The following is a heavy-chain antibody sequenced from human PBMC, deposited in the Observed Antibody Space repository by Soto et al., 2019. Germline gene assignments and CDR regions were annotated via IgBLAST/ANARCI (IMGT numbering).Heavy chain of an antibody. V-gene: IGHV1-18*01. CDR1: GYAFTTYG. D-gene: IGHD6-6*01. J-gene: IGHJ4*02. Sequence: QVHLVQSGAEVKKPGASVKVSCQGSGYAFTTYGITWVQQAPGQGLEWMGWISAHNGNTNYAQKLQGRVTVTRDTSTSTAYMELRSLRYDDTAVYYCARGRDGDYWGQGALVTVSS. CDR3: ARGRDGDY. CDR2: ISAHNGNT.